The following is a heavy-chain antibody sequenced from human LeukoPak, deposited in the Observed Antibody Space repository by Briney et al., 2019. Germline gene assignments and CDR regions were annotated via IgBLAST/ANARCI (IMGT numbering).Heavy chain of an antibody. V-gene: IGHV5-51*01. J-gene: IGHJ4*02. CDR3: ARLWGNDYFFDY. Sequence: GESLKISCKHSEYSFPNYCIGWVRQMPGKGLEWMGIIYPDDSDTRYSPSFQGQVTISADKSISTAYLQWSSLKASDTAMYYCARLWGNDYFFDYWGQGTLVTVSS. D-gene: IGHD3-16*01. CDR1: EYSFPNYC. CDR2: IYPDDSDT.